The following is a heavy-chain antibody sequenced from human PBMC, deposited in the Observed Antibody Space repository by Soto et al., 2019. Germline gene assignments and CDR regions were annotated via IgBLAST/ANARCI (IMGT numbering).Heavy chain of an antibody. D-gene: IGHD6-13*01. CDR3: ARGSLGRSWPKRDNWFDP. CDR1: GGPFSGYY. CDR2: INHSGST. J-gene: IGHJ5*02. V-gene: IGHV4-34*01. Sequence: LSLTCAVYGGPFSGYYWSWIRQPPGKGLEWIGEINHSGSTNYNPSLKSRVTISVDTSKNQFSLKLSSVTAADTAVYYCARGSLGRSWPKRDNWFDPWGQGTLVTVSS.